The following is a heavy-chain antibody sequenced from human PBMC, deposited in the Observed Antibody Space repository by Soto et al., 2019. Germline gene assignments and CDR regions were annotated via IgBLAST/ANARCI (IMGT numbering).Heavy chain of an antibody. Sequence: SSVKVSCKASGYTFTSYGISWVRQAPGQGLEWMGWISAKKGNTKYAQKFQGRVTMTTDTSTSTAYMELRSLRSDDTAVYYCAREILSPDFYFHGMDVWGQGTTVTVSS. CDR1: GYTFTSYG. CDR2: ISAKKGNT. CDR3: AREILSPDFYFHGMDV. J-gene: IGHJ6*02. D-gene: IGHD2-15*01. V-gene: IGHV1-18*04.